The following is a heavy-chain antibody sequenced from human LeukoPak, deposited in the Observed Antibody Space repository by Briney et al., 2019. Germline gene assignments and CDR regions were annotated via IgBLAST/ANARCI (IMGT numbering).Heavy chain of an antibody. Sequence: GASVKVSCKASGYTFTGYYMHWVRQAPGQGLEWMGWINPNSGGTDYAQKFQGRVTMTRDTSISTAYMELSRLRSDDTAVYYCAREYDFWRAFDPWGQGTLVTVSS. J-gene: IGHJ5*02. CDR1: GYTFTGYY. V-gene: IGHV1-2*02. CDR3: AREYDFWRAFDP. CDR2: INPNSGGT. D-gene: IGHD3-3*01.